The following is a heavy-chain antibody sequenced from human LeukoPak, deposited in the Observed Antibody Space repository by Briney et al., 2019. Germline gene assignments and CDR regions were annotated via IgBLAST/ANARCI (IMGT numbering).Heavy chain of an antibody. CDR3: TKGSSSSRPYYFDY. D-gene: IGHD6-6*01. CDR1: GFTFSSYT. J-gene: IGHJ4*02. CDR2: ISGSGGST. Sequence: GGSLRLSCAASGFTFSSYTMSWVRQAPGKGLEWVSAISGSGGSTYYADSVKGRFTISRDNSKNTLYMQVHSLRVEDTALYYCTKGSSSSRPYYFDYWGQGTLVTVSS. V-gene: IGHV3-23*01.